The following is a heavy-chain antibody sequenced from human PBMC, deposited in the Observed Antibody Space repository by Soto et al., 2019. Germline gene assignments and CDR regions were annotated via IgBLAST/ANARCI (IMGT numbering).Heavy chain of an antibody. D-gene: IGHD5-12*01. Sequence: GGSLRLSCAASGFTFSSYFMNWVRQAPGKGLEWVSAISGSGVSTYYADSVKGRFTISRDNSKNTLFLQMNSLRAEDTAVYFCATPMATYYFDYWGQGTLVTVSS. V-gene: IGHV3-23*01. J-gene: IGHJ4*02. CDR3: ATPMATYYFDY. CDR2: ISGSGVST. CDR1: GFTFSSYF.